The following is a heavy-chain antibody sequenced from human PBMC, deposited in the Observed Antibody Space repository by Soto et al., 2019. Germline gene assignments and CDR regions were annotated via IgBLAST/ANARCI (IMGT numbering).Heavy chain of an antibody. CDR1: GFSLSTSGVG. J-gene: IGHJ5*02. D-gene: IGHD3-3*01. CDR3: AHRRTIFGVVTPVRGGFDP. CDR2: IYWNDDK. V-gene: IGHV2-5*01. Sequence: SGPTLVNPTQTLTLTCTLSGFSLSTSGVGVGWIRQPPGRALEWLALIYWNDDKRYSPSLKSRLTITKDTSKNQVVLTMTNMDPVDTATYYCAHRRTIFGVVTPVRGGFDPWGQGTLVTVSS.